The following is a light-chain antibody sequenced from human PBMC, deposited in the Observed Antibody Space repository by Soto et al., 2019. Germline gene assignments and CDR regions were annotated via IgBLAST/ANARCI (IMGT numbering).Light chain of an antibody. CDR3: QQYNNWPWT. CDR1: QSVSSN. J-gene: IGKJ1*01. V-gene: IGKV3-15*01. CDR2: GAS. Sequence: EIVMTQSPATLSVSPGERATLSCRASQSVSSNSAWYQQKPGQAPRLLIYGASTRATGIPARFSGSCSGTEFTLTISSLQSEDSAVYYCQQYNNWPWTFVQGTTVEIK.